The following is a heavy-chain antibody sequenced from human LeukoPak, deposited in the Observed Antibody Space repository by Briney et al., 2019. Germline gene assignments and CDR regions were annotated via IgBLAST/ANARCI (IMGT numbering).Heavy chain of an antibody. CDR3: XXXXXVVTPMSDY. V-gene: IGHV3-23*01. CDR1: GFSLSSYS. Sequence: PGGSLRLSCAASGFSLSSYSMSWVRQAPGKGLEWVSLISGSAGNTHYADSVKGRFTISRDNSKNTLYLQMNSLRAEDTAVYYCXXXXXVVTPMSDYWGQGTLVTVSS. J-gene: IGHJ4*02. CDR2: ISGSAGNT. D-gene: IGHD2-21*02.